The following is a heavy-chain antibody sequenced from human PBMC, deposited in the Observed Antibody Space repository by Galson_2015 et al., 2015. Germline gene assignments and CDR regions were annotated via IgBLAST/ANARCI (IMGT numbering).Heavy chain of an antibody. V-gene: IGHV3-30-3*01. CDR2: ISYDGSNK. J-gene: IGHJ4*02. CDR1: GFTFSSYA. D-gene: IGHD2-15*01. Sequence: SLRLSCAASGFTFSSYAMHWVRQAPGKGLEWVAVISYDGSNKYYADSVKGRFTISRDNSKNTLYLQMNSLRAKDTAVYYCAKTGGANADCSGGSCYSRHWGQGTLVTVSS. CDR3: AKTGGANADCSGGSCYSRH.